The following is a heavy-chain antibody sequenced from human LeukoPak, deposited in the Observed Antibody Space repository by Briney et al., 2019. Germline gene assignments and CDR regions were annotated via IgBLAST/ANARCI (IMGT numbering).Heavy chain of an antibody. Sequence: PSETLSLTCAVYGGSFSVYYWSWIRQPPGKGLEWIGEINHSGSTNYNPSLKSRVTISVDTSKNQFSLKLSSVTAADTAVYYCAREFGQGYCSSTSCSGFDYWGQGTLVTVSS. V-gene: IGHV4-34*01. CDR2: INHSGST. J-gene: IGHJ4*02. D-gene: IGHD2-2*01. CDR1: GGSFSVYY. CDR3: AREFGQGYCSSTSCSGFDY.